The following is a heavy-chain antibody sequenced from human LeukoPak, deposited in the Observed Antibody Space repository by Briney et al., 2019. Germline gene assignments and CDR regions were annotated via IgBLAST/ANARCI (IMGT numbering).Heavy chain of an antibody. CDR3: ARGGYSSSWGDFDY. J-gene: IGHJ4*02. CDR1: GFTVSSNY. CDR2: ISGSGDNT. V-gene: IGHV3-23*01. Sequence: GGSLRLSCAASGFTVSSNYMSWVRQAPGKGLEWVSTISGSGDNTYYADSVKGRFTISRDNSKNTLYLQMNSLTADDTAFYYCARGGYSSSWGDFDYWGQGTLVTVSS. D-gene: IGHD6-19*01.